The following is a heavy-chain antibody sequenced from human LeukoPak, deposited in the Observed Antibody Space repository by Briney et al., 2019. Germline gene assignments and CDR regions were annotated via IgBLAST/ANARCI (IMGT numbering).Heavy chain of an antibody. V-gene: IGHV1-46*01. Sequence: GASVKVSCKASGYTFTSYYMHWVRQAPGQGLEWMGIINPSGGSTSYAQKFQGRVTMTRDMSTSTAYMELSSLRSEDTAVYYCARGRLTGYYVSIGSLPMDVWGKGTTVTISS. CDR2: INPSGGST. D-gene: IGHD3-9*01. CDR3: ARGRLTGYYVSIGSLPMDV. J-gene: IGHJ6*04. CDR1: GYTFTSYY.